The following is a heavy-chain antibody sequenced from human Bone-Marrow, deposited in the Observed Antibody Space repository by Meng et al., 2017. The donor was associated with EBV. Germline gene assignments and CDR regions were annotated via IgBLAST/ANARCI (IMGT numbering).Heavy chain of an antibody. CDR2: FIPILGTP. CDR3: ARESGRGYTPDF. CDR1: GGAFSNSA. D-gene: IGHD3-10*01. J-gene: IGHJ4*02. Sequence: QVQLVQVGAEVKRPGSSVKVSCKASGGAFSNSAISWVRQAPGQGLEWMGGFIPILGTPNYAQKYRDRVTITADESTSTAYMELSGLRSEDTAVYYCARESGRGYTPDFWGQGTLVTVSS. V-gene: IGHV1-69*01.